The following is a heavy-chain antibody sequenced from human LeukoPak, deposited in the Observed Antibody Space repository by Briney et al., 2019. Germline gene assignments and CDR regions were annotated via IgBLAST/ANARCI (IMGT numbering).Heavy chain of an antibody. Sequence: AGGSLRLSCVGAGYTFGSFAMSWVLQAPGKGLEWVAAINGNGRNTYYTDSVRGRFTISRDNSKNTLYLQMNSLRAEDTAVYFCALSWTGKNCFDYWGQGALVTVTS. CDR2: INGNGRNT. J-gene: IGHJ4*02. CDR1: GYTFGSFA. D-gene: IGHD3/OR15-3a*01. V-gene: IGHV3-23*01. CDR3: ALSWTGKNCFDY.